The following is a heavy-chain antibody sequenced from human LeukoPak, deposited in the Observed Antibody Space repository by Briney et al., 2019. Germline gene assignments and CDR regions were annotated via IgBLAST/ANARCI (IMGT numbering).Heavy chain of an antibody. D-gene: IGHD2-2*01. CDR3: AKDLLWVVVAPRLRLDY. V-gene: IGHV3-23*01. CDR2: ISGSGDST. CDR1: GFTFTNYA. J-gene: IGHJ4*02. Sequence: PGGSLRLSCAASGFTFTNYAMIWVRQAPGKGLEWVSAISGSGDSTYYADSVKGRFTISRHNSENTLFLQMDSLRAEDTAVYYCAKDLLWVVVAPRLRLDYWGQGTLVTVSS.